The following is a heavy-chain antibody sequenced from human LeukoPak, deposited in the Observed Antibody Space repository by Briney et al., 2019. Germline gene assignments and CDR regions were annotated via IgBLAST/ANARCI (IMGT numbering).Heavy chain of an antibody. Sequence: GGSLRLSCAASGFTFSRFWMNWVRQAPGRGLEWVANIDQSGGRNNYVDSVKGRFAISRDNAKNSLFLEMSSLRADDTAVYFCARDVEGGTFDIWGQGTTVTVSS. J-gene: IGHJ3*02. CDR2: IDQSGGRN. D-gene: IGHD3-16*01. V-gene: IGHV3-7*05. CDR1: GFTFSRFW. CDR3: ARDVEGGTFDI.